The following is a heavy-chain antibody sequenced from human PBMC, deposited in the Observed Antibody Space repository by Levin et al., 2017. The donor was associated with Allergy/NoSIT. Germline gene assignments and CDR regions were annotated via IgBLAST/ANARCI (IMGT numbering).Heavy chain of an antibody. CDR3: ARDRAIGVRELVSDY. CDR2: ISAYNGNT. V-gene: IGHV1-18*01. Sequence: GESLKISCKASGYTFTSYGISWVRQAPGQGLEWMGWISAYNGNTNYAQKLQGRVTMTTDTSTSTAYMELRSLRSDDTAVYYCARDRAIGVRELVSDYWGQGTLVTVSS. J-gene: IGHJ4*02. CDR1: GYTFTSYG. D-gene: IGHD2-8*01.